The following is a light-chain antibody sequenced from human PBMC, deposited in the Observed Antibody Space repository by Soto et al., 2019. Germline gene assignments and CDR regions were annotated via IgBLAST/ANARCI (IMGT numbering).Light chain of an antibody. CDR1: QSVSSN. CDR2: GAS. V-gene: IGKV3-15*01. Sequence: EIVMTQSPVTLSVSPGERATLSCWAGQSVSSNLAWYQQKPGQAPRLLIYGASTRATGIPARFTGSGSGTEFTLTISSLQFDDSAVYYCQQYNNWWTFGQGTK. CDR3: QQYNNWWT. J-gene: IGKJ1*01.